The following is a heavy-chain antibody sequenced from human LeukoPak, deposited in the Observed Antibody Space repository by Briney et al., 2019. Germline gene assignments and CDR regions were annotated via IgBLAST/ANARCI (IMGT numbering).Heavy chain of an antibody. V-gene: IGHV3-7*01. D-gene: IGHD6-19*01. CDR1: GFIYSDYW. Sequence: PGGSLRLSCVAYGFIYSDYWMSWVRQAPGKGLEWVANIKTDGSEKYYVDSVKGRFTISRDNAKNSLYLQMSSLRAEDTAVYYCARGGWRPDPWGQGTLVTVSS. CDR2: IKTDGSEK. J-gene: IGHJ5*02. CDR3: ARGGWRPDP.